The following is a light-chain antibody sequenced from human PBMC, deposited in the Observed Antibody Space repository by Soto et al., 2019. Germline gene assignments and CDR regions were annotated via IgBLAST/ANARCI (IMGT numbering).Light chain of an antibody. CDR2: DAS. V-gene: IGKV3D-20*02. J-gene: IGKJ4*01. CDR1: QSVSSIY. CDR3: QQSYTTPLT. Sequence: EIVLKQSPGTLSLSPGERATLSCRASQSVSSIYLGWYQQKPGQAPRLLIHDASKRASGIPARFSGSGSGTDFTLTISSLHLEDFATYYCQQSYTTPLTFGGGTKVDIK.